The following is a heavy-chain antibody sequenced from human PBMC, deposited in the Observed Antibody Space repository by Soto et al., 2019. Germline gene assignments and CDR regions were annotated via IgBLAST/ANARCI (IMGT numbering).Heavy chain of an antibody. Sequence: ASVKVSCKASGYTFTSYAMHWVRQAPGQRLEWMGWIYAGNGNTKYAQKLQGRVTMTTDTSTSTAYMELRSLRSDDTAVYYCARDTDDILTNYYYGMDVWGQGTTVTVAS. CDR1: GYTFTSYA. CDR3: ARDTDDILTNYYYGMDV. CDR2: IYAGNGNT. D-gene: IGHD3-9*01. V-gene: IGHV1-3*01. J-gene: IGHJ6*02.